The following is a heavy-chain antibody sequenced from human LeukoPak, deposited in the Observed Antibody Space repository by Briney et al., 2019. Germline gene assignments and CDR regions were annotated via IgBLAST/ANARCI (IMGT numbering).Heavy chain of an antibody. V-gene: IGHV1-18*01. D-gene: IGHD6-13*01. CDR2: ISAYNGNT. CDR1: GYTFTSYG. Sequence: ASVKVSCKASGYTFTSYGISWVRQAPGQGLEWMGWISAYNGNTNYAQKLQGRVTMTTDTSTSTAYMELRSLRSDDTAVYYCARMHDWIAESRSPRHYYYYYYMDVWGKGTTVTVSS. J-gene: IGHJ6*03. CDR3: ARMHDWIAESRSPRHYYYYYYMDV.